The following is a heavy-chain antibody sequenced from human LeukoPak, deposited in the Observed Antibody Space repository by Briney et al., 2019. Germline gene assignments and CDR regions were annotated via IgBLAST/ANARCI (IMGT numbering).Heavy chain of an antibody. CDR2: IYSGGST. Sequence: GGSLRLSCAVSGFSFSSYAMSWVRQAQGKGLEWVSVIYSGGSTNDADSAKDRFTISRDNSKSTLYLQMNSLRAEDTAVYYCARDDCSSTSCHHGAFDIWGQGTKVTVSS. D-gene: IGHD2-2*01. V-gene: IGHV3-53*01. CDR3: ARDDCSSTSCHHGAFDI. J-gene: IGHJ3*02. CDR1: GFSFSSYA.